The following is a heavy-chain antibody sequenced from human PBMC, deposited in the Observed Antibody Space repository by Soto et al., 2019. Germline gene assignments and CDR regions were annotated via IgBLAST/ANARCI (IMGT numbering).Heavy chain of an antibody. CDR1: GGSFSGYY. CDR2: INHGGTS. Sequence: PSETLSLTCAVHGGSFSGYYWDWIRQPPGKGLEWIGEINHGGTSNYNPSLKSRAIISVDTSRNQFSLKWSSVTAADTAVYYCARLGGPDTMFDPWGPGTLVTVSS. V-gene: IGHV4-34*01. D-gene: IGHD3-10*01. CDR3: ARLGGPDTMFDP. J-gene: IGHJ5*02.